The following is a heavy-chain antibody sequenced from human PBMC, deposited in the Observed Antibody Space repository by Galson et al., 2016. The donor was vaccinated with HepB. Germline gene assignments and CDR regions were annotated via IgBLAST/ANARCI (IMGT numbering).Heavy chain of an antibody. J-gene: IGHJ4*02. D-gene: IGHD6-13*01. CDR1: GFTFSNNA. Sequence: SLRLSCAASGFTFSNNAMHWVRQAPGKGPEWVAVISYDGNYKYYADSVKGRFTISRDNTKNTLFLQMNSLRPEDTALYYCARVSDSSTWPYYFDYWGPGTLVTVSS. CDR3: ARVSDSSTWPYYFDY. CDR2: ISYDGNYK. V-gene: IGHV3-30*04.